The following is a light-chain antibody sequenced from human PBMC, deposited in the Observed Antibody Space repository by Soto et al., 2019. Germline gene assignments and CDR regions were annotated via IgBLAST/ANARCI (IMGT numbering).Light chain of an antibody. V-gene: IGLV2-11*01. CDR3: CSYAGAYKWV. Sequence: QSALTQPRSVSGSPGQSVTISCIGTDYDVGGYNYVSWYQQYPGKAPKLMIYDVTKRPAGVPDRFSASNSGNTASLTISGLQAEDEADYYCCSYAGAYKWVFGGGTQLTVL. CDR1: DYDVGGYNY. J-gene: IGLJ3*02. CDR2: DVT.